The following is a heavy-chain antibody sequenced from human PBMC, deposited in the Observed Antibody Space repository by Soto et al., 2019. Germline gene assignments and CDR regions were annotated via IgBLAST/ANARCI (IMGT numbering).Heavy chain of an antibody. D-gene: IGHD1-20*01. CDR2: IYPGDSDT. CDR3: ARHSRYNWNYDAMDV. CDR1: GYSFTKYW. Sequence: PGESLKISCKGSGYSFTKYWIGWVRQMPGKGLEWMGIIYPGDSDTRYSPSFQGQVTISADKSISTAYLQWSSLKASDTAMYYCARHSRYNWNYDAMDVWGQGTTVTVSS. V-gene: IGHV5-51*01. J-gene: IGHJ6*02.